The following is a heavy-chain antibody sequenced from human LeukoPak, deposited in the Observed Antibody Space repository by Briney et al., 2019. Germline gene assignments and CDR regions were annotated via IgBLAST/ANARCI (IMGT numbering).Heavy chain of an antibody. Sequence: SETLSLTCNVSGGSISGSRRYWGWVRQPPGGGLEWIGSIRYTGSTYYNPSLQSRLTISVDKSQNQFSLKLKSVTAADTSAYYCTRQLSWASDTGDSWGQGTLVTVSS. CDR2: IRYTGST. V-gene: IGHV4-39*01. CDR3: TRQLSWASDTGDS. D-gene: IGHD6-13*01. J-gene: IGHJ5*01. CDR1: GGSISGSRRY.